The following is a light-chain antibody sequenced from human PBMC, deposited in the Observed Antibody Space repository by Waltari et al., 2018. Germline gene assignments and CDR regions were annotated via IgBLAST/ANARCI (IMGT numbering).Light chain of an antibody. Sequence: QSALTQPASVSGSPGQSITISCTGTSNDVGGYDYVSWYQQHPDKAPKLVIFDVSNRTSGVSRRFSASKSGNTASLTISGLQAEDEAVYYCNSYSSTTTLVFGGGTKVTVL. J-gene: IGLJ2*01. CDR3: NSYSSTTTLV. CDR1: SNDVGGYDY. V-gene: IGLV2-14*03. CDR2: DVS.